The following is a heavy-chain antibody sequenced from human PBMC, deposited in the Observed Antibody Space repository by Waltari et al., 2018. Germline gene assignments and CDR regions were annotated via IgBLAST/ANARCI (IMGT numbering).Heavy chain of an antibody. V-gene: IGHV4-59*08. CDR2: GST. CDR3: ARRILYSSSGLNYYYYGMDV. D-gene: IGHD6-6*01. Sequence: GSTNYNPSLKSRVTISVDTSKNQFSLKLSSVTAADTAVYYCARRILYSSSGLNYYYYGMDVWGQGTTVTVSS. J-gene: IGHJ6*02.